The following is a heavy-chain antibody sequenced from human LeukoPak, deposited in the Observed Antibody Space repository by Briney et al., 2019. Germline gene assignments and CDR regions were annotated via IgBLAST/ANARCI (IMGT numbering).Heavy chain of an antibody. CDR2: INPSGGST. CDR1: GYTFTSYY. J-gene: IGHJ6*03. D-gene: IGHD2-2*01. CDR3: ARDGADIVVVPAAMDYYYYMDV. V-gene: IGHV1-46*01. Sequence: ASVKVSCKASGYTFTSYYMHWVRQAPGQGLEWMGIINPSGGSTSYAQKFQGRVTMTRDTSTSTVYMELSSLRSEDTAVYYCARDGADIVVVPAAMDYYYYMDVWGKGTTVTVSS.